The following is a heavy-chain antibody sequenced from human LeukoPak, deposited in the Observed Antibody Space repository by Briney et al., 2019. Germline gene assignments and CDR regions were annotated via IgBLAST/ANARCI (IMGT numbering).Heavy chain of an antibody. Sequence: SAKVSCKASGFTFTSSAMQWVRQARGQRLEWIGWIVVGSGNTNYAQKFQERVTITRDMSTSTAYMELSSLRSEDTAVYYCAAVNYYGSGSYYNFDYWGQGTLVTVSS. D-gene: IGHD3-10*01. CDR1: GFTFTSSA. CDR2: IVVGSGNT. J-gene: IGHJ4*02. CDR3: AAVNYYGSGSYYNFDY. V-gene: IGHV1-58*02.